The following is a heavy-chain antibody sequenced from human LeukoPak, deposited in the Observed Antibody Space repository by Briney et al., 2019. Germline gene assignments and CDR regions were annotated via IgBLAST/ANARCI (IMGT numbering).Heavy chain of an antibody. V-gene: IGHV3-30-3*01. J-gene: IGHJ4*02. D-gene: IGHD3-10*01. Sequence: GGSLRLSCAASGFTFSSYTMHWVRQAPGKGLEWVAVISYDGSNKYYADSVKGRFTISRDNSKNTLYLQMNSLRAEDTAVYYCARGQLLWFGELLFWGQGTLVTVSS. CDR1: GFTFSSYT. CDR3: ARGQLLWFGELLF. CDR2: ISYDGSNK.